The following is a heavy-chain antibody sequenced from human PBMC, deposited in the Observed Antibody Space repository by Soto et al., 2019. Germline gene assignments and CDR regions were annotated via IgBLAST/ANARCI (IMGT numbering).Heavy chain of an antibody. V-gene: IGHV1-3*01. D-gene: IGHD3-3*01. CDR1: GYTFTSYA. J-gene: IGHJ4*02. Sequence: ASVKVSCKASGYTFTSYAMHWVRQAPGQRLDWMGWINAGNGNTKYSQKFQGRVTITRDTSASTAYMELSSLRSEDTAVYYCARGGPSRNYDFWSGYYPGYWGQGTLVTVSS. CDR3: ARGGPSRNYDFWSGYYPGY. CDR2: INAGNGNT.